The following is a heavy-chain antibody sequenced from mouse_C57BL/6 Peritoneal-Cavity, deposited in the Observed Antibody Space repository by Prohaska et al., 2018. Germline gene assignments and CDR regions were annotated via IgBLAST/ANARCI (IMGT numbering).Heavy chain of an antibody. CDR3: TTLVITTVVAPFAY. Sequence: EVQLQQSGTVLARPGASVKMSCKTSGYTFTSYWMHWVKQRPGQGLEWIGAIYPGNSDTSYNQKFKGKAKLTAVTSASTAYMELSRLTNEESAVYYCTTLVITTVVAPFAYWGQGTLVTVAA. J-gene: IGHJ3*01. V-gene: IGHV1-5*01. CDR1: GYTFTSYW. D-gene: IGHD1-1*01. CDR2: IYPGNSDT.